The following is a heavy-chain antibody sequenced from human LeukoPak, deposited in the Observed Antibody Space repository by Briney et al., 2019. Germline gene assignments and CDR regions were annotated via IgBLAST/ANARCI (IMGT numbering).Heavy chain of an antibody. V-gene: IGHV3-23*01. J-gene: IGHJ5*02. CDR1: EFTFSSYS. CDR2: ISGSGDST. D-gene: IGHD6-13*01. CDR3: AKDSSSSWYDWFDP. Sequence: PGGSLRLSCAASEFTFSSYSMNWVRQAPGKGLEWVSAISGSGDSTYYGDSVKGRFTISRDNSKNTLYLQMNSLRAEDTAVYYCAKDSSSSWYDWFDPWGQGTLVTVSS.